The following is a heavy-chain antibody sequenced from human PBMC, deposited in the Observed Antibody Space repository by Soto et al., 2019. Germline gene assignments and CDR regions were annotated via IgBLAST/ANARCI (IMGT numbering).Heavy chain of an antibody. CDR1: GFTVSSNY. J-gene: IGHJ6*02. D-gene: IGHD6-13*01. Sequence: GGSLRLSCAASGFTVSSNYMSWVRQAPGKGLEWVSVIYSGGSAYYADSVKGRFTISRDNSKNTLYLQMNSLRAEDTAVYYCARDGIAAAGTDGMDVWGQGTTVTVSS. CDR2: IYSGGSA. V-gene: IGHV3-53*01. CDR3: ARDGIAAAGTDGMDV.